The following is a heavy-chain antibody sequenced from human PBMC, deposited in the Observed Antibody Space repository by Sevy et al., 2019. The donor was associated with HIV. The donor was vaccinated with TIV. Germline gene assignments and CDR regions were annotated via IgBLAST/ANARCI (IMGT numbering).Heavy chain of an antibody. J-gene: IGHJ4*02. CDR2: ISSSGTII. V-gene: IGHV3-11*01. D-gene: IGHD3-10*01. Sequence: GGSLRLSCAASGLNVSDYFMSWIRQAPGKRPEWVSYISSSGTIIYYAVSVKGRFTISRDNAKNSLYLQMNSLRAEDTAIYYCARDLASGSFFSLYFDYWGQGTLVTVSS. CDR3: ARDLASGSFFSLYFDY. CDR1: GLNVSDYF.